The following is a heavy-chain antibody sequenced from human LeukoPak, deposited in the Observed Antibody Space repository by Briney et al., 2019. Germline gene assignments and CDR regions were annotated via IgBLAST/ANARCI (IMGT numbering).Heavy chain of an antibody. CDR1: GYTFTSYG. V-gene: IGHV1-18*01. D-gene: IGHD6-19*01. J-gene: IGHJ3*02. CDR2: INAYNGNT. Sequence: ASVKVSCKASGYTFTSYGISWVRHAPGQGLEWMGCINAYNGNTNYAQKLQGRVTMTTDTSTSTAYMELRSLRSDDTAVYYCATYSSGWYGEHAFDIWGQGTMVTVSS. CDR3: ATYSSGWYGEHAFDI.